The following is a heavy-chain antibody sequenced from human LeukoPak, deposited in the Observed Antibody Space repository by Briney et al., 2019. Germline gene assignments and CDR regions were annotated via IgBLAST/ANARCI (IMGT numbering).Heavy chain of an antibody. CDR1: GFTFSSYG. Sequence: GGSLRLSCAASGFTFSSYGMHWVRQAPGKGLEWVAVISYDGSNKYYADSVKGRFTISRDNSKNTLYLQMNSLRAEDTAVYYCSSEPCDVVAFDIWDQGTMVTVSS. J-gene: IGHJ3*02. CDR3: SSEPCDVVAFDI. CDR2: ISYDGSNK. V-gene: IGHV3-30*03. D-gene: IGHD2-21*01.